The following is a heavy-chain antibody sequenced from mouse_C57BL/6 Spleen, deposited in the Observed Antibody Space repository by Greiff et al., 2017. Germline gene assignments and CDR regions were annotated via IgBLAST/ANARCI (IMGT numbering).Heavy chain of an antibody. CDR2: IDPSDSYT. D-gene: IGHD1-1*01. V-gene: IGHV1-59*01. Sequence: VQLQQPGAELVRPGTSVKLSCKASGYTFTSYWMHWVKQRPGQGLEWIGVIDPSDSYTNYNQKFKGKATLTVDTSSSTAYMQLSSLTSEDSAVYYCARGGSSSYFDYWGQGTTLTVSS. CDR1: GYTFTSYW. CDR3: ARGGSSSYFDY. J-gene: IGHJ2*01.